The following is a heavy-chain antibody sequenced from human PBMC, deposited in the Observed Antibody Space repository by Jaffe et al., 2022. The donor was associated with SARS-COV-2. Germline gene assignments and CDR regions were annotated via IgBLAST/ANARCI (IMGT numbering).Heavy chain of an antibody. J-gene: IGHJ3*02. Sequence: QVQLQESGPGLVKPSETLSLTCTVSGGSISSYYWSWIRQPPGKGLEWIGYIYYSGSTNYNPSLKSRVTISVDTSKNQFSLKLSSVTAADTAVYYCARGLTYDYVWGKRADDAFDIWGQGTMVTVSS. CDR1: GGSISSYY. V-gene: IGHV4-59*01. D-gene: IGHD3-16*01. CDR3: ARGLTYDYVWGKRADDAFDI. CDR2: IYYSGST.